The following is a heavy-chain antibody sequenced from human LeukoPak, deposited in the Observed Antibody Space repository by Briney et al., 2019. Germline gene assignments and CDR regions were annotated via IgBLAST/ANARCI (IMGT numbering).Heavy chain of an antibody. D-gene: IGHD3-16*01. V-gene: IGHV3-48*03. Sequence: GGSLRLSCAASGFTFSTYEMNRVRQAPGKGLEWVSHISSSGSTIYYADSVKGRFTISRGNAKNTLYLQMNSLRAEDSAVYYCASAYYHYYFDYWGQGTLVTVSS. CDR2: ISSSGSTI. CDR3: ASAYYHYYFDY. J-gene: IGHJ4*02. CDR1: GFTFSTYE.